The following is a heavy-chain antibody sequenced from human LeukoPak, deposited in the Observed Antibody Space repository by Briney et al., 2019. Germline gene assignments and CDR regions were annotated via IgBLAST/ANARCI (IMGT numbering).Heavy chain of an antibody. J-gene: IGHJ3*02. V-gene: IGHV4-31*03. D-gene: IGHD3-3*01. CDR2: IYYSGST. CDR1: GGSISSGGYY. CDR3: ARVPFWSGYFGLVNAFDI. Sequence: SQTLSLTCTVSGGSISSGGYYWSWIRHHPGKGLEWIGYIYYSGSTYYNPSLKSRISISADTSKNQFSLKLGSVTAADTAVYYCARVPFWSGYFGLVNAFDIWGQGTMVTVSS.